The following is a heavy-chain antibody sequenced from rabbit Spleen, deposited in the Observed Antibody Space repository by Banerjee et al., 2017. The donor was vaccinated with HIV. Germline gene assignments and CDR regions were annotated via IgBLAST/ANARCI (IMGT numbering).Heavy chain of an antibody. CDR3: ARDSGTSFSSYGMDL. CDR2: INAVTGKA. CDR1: GFSFSDKAV. V-gene: IGHV1S45*01. Sequence: QQQLEESGGGLVKPEGSLTLTCTASGFSFSDKAVMCWVRQAPGKGLEWIACINAVTGKAVYASWAKGRYTISKTSSTTVTLQMTSLTAADTATYFCARDSGTSFSSYGMDLWGPGTLVTVS. D-gene: IGHD8-1*01. J-gene: IGHJ6*01.